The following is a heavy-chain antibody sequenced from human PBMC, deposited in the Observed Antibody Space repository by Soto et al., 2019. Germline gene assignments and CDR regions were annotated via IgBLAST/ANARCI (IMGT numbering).Heavy chain of an antibody. V-gene: IGHV3-30-3*01. J-gene: IGHJ4*02. D-gene: IGHD3-3*01. Sequence: QVQLVESGGGVVQPGRSLRLSCAASGFTFSRYGMHWVRQAPGRGLEWVAVISHDGGGKYYADSVKGRFTVSKDRSQNTMFLQMNSLRVEDTAVYYCASEVFGVVGSAFDYWGQGAQVTVSS. CDR1: GFTFSRYG. CDR3: ASEVFGVVGSAFDY. CDR2: ISHDGGGK.